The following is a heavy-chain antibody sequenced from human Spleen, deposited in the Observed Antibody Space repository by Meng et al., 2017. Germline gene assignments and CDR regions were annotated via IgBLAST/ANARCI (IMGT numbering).Heavy chain of an antibody. Sequence: ASVKVSCKASGYTFSGHYMHWVRQAPGQGLEWMGWINPNSGGTTYAQKFQGRVTMTRDTSISTAYMELSRLRSDDTAVYYCAKLGELSIIYWGQGTLVTVSS. CDR2: INPNSGGT. J-gene: IGHJ4*02. D-gene: IGHD3-10*01. CDR1: GYTFSGHY. CDR3: AKLGELSIIY. V-gene: IGHV1-2*02.